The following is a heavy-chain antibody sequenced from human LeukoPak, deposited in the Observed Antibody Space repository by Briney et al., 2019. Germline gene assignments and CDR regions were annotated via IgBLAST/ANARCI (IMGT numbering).Heavy chain of an antibody. D-gene: IGHD2-2*01. J-gene: IGHJ5*02. CDR2: ISWNSGSI. V-gene: IGHV3-9*01. CDR3: VACSSTSCYAGFDP. Sequence: GRSLRLSCAASGFTFDDYAMHWVRQAPGKGLEWVSGISWNSGSIGYADSVKGRFTISRDNAKNSLYLQMNSLRAEDTALYYCVACSSTSCYAGFDPWGQGTLVTVSS. CDR1: GFTFDDYA.